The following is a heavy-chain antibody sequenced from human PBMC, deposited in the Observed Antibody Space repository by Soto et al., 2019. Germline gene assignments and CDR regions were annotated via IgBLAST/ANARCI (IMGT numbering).Heavy chain of an antibody. V-gene: IGHV1-2*04. Sequence: ASVKVSCKGSGGTFNRYTITWVRQAPGQGLEWMGWINPNSGGTNYAQKFQGWVTMTRDTSISTAYMELSRLRSDDTAVYYCARELGIAVAANFYYYYGMDVWG. CDR2: INPNSGGT. CDR3: ARELGIAVAANFYYYYGMDV. D-gene: IGHD6-19*01. CDR1: GGTFNRYT. J-gene: IGHJ6*02.